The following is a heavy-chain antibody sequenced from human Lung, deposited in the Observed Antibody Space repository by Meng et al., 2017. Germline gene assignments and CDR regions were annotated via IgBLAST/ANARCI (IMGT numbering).Heavy chain of an antibody. CDR2: INHSGST. D-gene: IGHD4-11*01. Sequence: RIQQWGAGLLKPSETLSLTCVVSGGSFSDYYWSWIRQPPGKGLEWIGEINHSGSTNYNPSLESRATISVDTSQNNLSLKLSSVTAADSAVYYCARGPTTMAHDFDYWGQGTLVTVSS. CDR3: ARGPTTMAHDFDY. J-gene: IGHJ4*02. CDR1: GGSFSDYY. V-gene: IGHV4-34*01.